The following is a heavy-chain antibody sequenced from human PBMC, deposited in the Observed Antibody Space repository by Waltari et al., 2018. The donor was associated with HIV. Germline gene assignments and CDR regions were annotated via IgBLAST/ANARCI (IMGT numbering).Heavy chain of an antibody. CDR3: AKEPYTGTYYYYGLDV. CDR1: GFAFSSYC. V-gene: IGHV3-30*18. J-gene: IGHJ6*02. CDR2: IVYDRSNK. Sequence: QVQLVESGGGVVQPGRSLRLSCAASGFAFSSYCMHWVRQAPGKGGEGVAVIVYDRSNKLYAASVRARITSPRDNSKTTLYLQMNSLRTEDTAVYYCAKEPYTGTYYYYGLDVWGQGTTVTVSS. D-gene: IGHD1-26*01.